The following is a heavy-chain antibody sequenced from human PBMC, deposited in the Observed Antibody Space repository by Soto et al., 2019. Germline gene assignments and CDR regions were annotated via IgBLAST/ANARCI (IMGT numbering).Heavy chain of an antibody. CDR3: ARDLGESAAAGTNLRQDY. CDR2: IWYDGSNK. D-gene: IGHD6-13*01. Sequence: QVQLVESGGGVVQPGRSLRLSCAASGFTFSSYGMHWVRQAPGKGLEWVAVIWYDGSNKYYADSVKGRFTISRDNSKNTLYLQMNSLRAEDTAVYYCARDLGESAAAGTNLRQDYWGQGTLVTVSS. CDR1: GFTFSSYG. J-gene: IGHJ4*02. V-gene: IGHV3-33*01.